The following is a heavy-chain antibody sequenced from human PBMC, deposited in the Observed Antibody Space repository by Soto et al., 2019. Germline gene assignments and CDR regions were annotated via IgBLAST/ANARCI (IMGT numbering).Heavy chain of an antibody. D-gene: IGHD5-18*01. J-gene: IGHJ6*02. CDR3: ARGEEVDTAMDTDNYYYYGMDV. CDR2: IIPIFGTA. V-gene: IGHV1-69*13. CDR1: GGTFSSYA. Sequence: SVKVSCKASGGTFSSYAISWVRQAPGQGLEWMGGIIPIFGTANYAQKFQGRVTITADESTSTAYMELSSLRSEDTAVYYCARGEEVDTAMDTDNYYYYGMDVWGQGTTVTVSS.